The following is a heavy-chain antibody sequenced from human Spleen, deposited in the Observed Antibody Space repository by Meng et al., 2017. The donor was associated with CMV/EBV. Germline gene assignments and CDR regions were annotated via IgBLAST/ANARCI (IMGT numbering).Heavy chain of an antibody. CDR1: GFTFSSYA. CDR2: ISYDGSNK. Sequence: GGSLRLSCAASGFTFSSYAMHWVRQAPGKGLEWVAVISYDGSNKYYADSVKGRLTISRDNSKNTLYLQMNSLRAEDTAVYYCARARDYQLPPGFDPWGQGTLVTVSS. CDR3: ARARDYQLPPGFDP. V-gene: IGHV3-30-3*01. J-gene: IGHJ5*02. D-gene: IGHD2-2*01.